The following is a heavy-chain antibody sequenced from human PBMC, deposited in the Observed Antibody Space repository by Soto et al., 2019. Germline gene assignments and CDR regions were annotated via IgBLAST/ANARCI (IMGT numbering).Heavy chain of an antibody. Sequence: GGSLRLSCAASGFTVSSNYMSWVRQAPGKGLEWVSVIYSGGSTYYADSVKGRFTISRDNSKNTLYLQMNSLRAEDTAVYYCARDGKRGYSYGKGEVPGIAVAGTSDYYYMDVWGKGTTVTVSS. V-gene: IGHV3-66*01. J-gene: IGHJ6*03. CDR3: ARDGKRGYSYGKGEVPGIAVAGTSDYYYMDV. D-gene: IGHD6-19*01. CDR1: GFTVSSNY. CDR2: IYSGGST.